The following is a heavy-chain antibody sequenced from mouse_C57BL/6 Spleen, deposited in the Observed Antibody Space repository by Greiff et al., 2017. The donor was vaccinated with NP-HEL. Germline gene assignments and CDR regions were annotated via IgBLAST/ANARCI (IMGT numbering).Heavy chain of an antibody. Sequence: EVKLVESGGDLVKPGGSLKLSCAASGFTFSSYGMSWVRQTPDKRLEWVATISSGGSYTYYPDCVKGRFTISRDNAKNALYLQMSSLKSEDTAMYYCARHSDYDGSSYAYYYAMDYWGQGTSVTVSS. V-gene: IGHV5-6*01. CDR2: ISSGGSYT. D-gene: IGHD1-1*01. CDR1: GFTFSSYG. J-gene: IGHJ4*01. CDR3: ARHSDYDGSSYAYYYAMDY.